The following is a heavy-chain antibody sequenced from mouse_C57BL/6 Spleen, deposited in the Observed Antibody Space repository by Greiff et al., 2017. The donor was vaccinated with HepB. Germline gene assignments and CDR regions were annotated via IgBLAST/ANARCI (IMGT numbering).Heavy chain of an antibody. CDR1: GFSLTSYA. CDR3: ARTGDYGSSTGSYFDY. Sequence: VKLMESGPGLVAPSQSLSITCTVSGFSLTSYAISWVRQTPGKGLEWLGVIWTGGGTNYNSALKSRLSISKDNSKSQVFLKMNSLQTDDTARYYCARTGDYGSSTGSYFDYWGQGTTLTVSS. D-gene: IGHD1-1*01. CDR2: IWTGGGT. J-gene: IGHJ2*01. V-gene: IGHV2-9-1*01.